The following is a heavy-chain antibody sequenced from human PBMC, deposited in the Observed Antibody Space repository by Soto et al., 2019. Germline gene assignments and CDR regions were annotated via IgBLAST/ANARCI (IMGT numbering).Heavy chain of an antibody. CDR1: GYTFTSYY. Sequence: QVQLVQSGAEVKKPGASVKVSCKASGYTFTSYYMHWVRQAPGQGLEWMGIINPSGGSTSYAQKFQGRVTMTRDTSTRPVYMELSSLRSEDTAVYYCARDSCGGDCYSFDYWGQGTLVTVSP. CDR3: ARDSCGGDCYSFDY. D-gene: IGHD2-21*02. CDR2: INPSGGST. V-gene: IGHV1-46*01. J-gene: IGHJ4*02.